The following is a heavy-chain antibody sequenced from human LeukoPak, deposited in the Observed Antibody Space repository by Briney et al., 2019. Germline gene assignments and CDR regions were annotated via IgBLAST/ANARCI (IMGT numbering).Heavy chain of an antibody. CDR3: ARFDYYDSSGFL. V-gene: IGHV4-34*01. CDR1: GGSFSGYY. Sequence: SETLSLTCAVYGGSFSGYYWSWIRQPPGKGLEWIGEINHSGSTNYNPSLKSRVTISVDTSKNQFSLKLSSVTAADTAVYYCARFDYYDSSGFLWGQGTLVTVSS. CDR2: INHSGST. D-gene: IGHD3-22*01. J-gene: IGHJ4*02.